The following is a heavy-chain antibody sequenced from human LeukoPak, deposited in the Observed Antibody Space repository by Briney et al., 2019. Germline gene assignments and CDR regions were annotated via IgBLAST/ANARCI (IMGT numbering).Heavy chain of an antibody. D-gene: IGHD3-22*01. CDR2: INSDGSST. Sequence: GGSLRLSCAAYGFTFSSYWMHWVRQAPGKGLVWVSHINSDGSSTSYADSVKGRFTISRDNAKNTLYLQMNSLRAEDTAVYYCAREGKEYYYDSSGLDYWGQGTLVTVSS. V-gene: IGHV3-74*01. CDR3: AREGKEYYYDSSGLDY. CDR1: GFTFSSYW. J-gene: IGHJ4*02.